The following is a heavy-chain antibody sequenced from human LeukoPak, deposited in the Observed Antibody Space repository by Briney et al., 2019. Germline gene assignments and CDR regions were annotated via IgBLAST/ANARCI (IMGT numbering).Heavy chain of an antibody. J-gene: IGHJ4*02. CDR1: GFTVSSNY. V-gene: IGHV3-53*01. CDR3: AKGYSGYELGLFDY. CDR2: IYSGGST. D-gene: IGHD5-12*01. Sequence: GGSLRLSCAASGFTVSSNYMSWVRQAPGKGLEWVSVIYSGGSTYYADSVKGRFTISRDNSKNTLYLQMNSLRAEDTAVYYCAKGYSGYELGLFDYWGQGTLVTVSS.